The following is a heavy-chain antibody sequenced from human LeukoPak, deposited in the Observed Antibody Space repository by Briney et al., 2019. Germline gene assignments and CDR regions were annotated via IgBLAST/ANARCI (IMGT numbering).Heavy chain of an antibody. CDR1: GYTFTSYA. D-gene: IGHD4-17*01. CDR3: ARVTNGALYYFDY. J-gene: IGHJ4*02. V-gene: IGHV1-3*01. CDR2: INAGNGNT. Sequence: ASVKDSCKASGYTFTSYAMHWVRQAPGQRLEWMGWINAGNGNTKYSQKFQGRVTITRDTSASTAYMELSSLRSEDTAVYYCARVTNGALYYFDYWGQGTLVTVSS.